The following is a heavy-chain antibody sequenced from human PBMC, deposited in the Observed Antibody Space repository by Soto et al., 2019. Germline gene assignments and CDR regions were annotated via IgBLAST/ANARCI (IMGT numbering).Heavy chain of an antibody. CDR2: IIPIFGTS. V-gene: IGHV1-69*13. Sequence: SVKVSCKASAGTFSSYAISWVRQAPGQGLEWMGRIIPIFGTSNYAQTFQGRVTITADESTRTAYMELSSLRSEDTAVYYCAIAVVVTAIQHYYYGMDVWGQGTTVTVSS. CDR3: AIAVVVTAIQHYYYGMDV. CDR1: AGTFSSYA. J-gene: IGHJ6*02. D-gene: IGHD2-21*02.